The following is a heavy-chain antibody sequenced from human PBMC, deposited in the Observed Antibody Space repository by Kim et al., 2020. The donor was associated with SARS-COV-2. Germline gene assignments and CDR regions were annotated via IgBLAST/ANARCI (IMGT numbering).Heavy chain of an antibody. J-gene: IGHJ4*02. D-gene: IGHD2-8*01. CDR3: VGNGGVSGKFDY. Sequence: HANPEKGPLTISRDTSRTTLYLQMNSLRAEDTAVYYCVGNGGVSGKFDYWGQGTLVTVSS. V-gene: IGHV3-53*01.